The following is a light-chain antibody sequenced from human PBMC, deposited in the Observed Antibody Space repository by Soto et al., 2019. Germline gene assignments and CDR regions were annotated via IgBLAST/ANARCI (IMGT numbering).Light chain of an antibody. CDR3: QLSYSTLFS. Sequence: DIQMTQSPSSQSASVGDRVTITCRASQTIIRYLNWNQQKPGRAPNLLIYAASNLQSGVPSRFSGSASGTEFTLTISSLQPEDFATYYCQLSYSTLFSFGPGTKVEIK. V-gene: IGKV1-39*01. CDR2: AAS. CDR1: QTIIRY. J-gene: IGKJ3*01.